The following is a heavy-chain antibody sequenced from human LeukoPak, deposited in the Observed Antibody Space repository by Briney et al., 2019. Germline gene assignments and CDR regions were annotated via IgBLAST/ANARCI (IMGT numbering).Heavy chain of an antibody. J-gene: IGHJ4*02. D-gene: IGHD3-22*01. CDR2: VFYSGST. CDR3: ARGRYYDSSGYPHFDY. V-gene: IGHV4-59*01. CDR1: GGSISSYY. Sequence: SETLSLTCTVSGGSISSYYWSWIRQPPGKGLEYIGYVFYSGSTNYNPSLKSRVTISVDTSKNQFSLKLSSVTAADTAVYYCARGRYYDSSGYPHFDYWGQGTLVTVSS.